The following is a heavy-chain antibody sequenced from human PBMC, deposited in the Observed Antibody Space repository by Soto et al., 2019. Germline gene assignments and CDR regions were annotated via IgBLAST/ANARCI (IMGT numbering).Heavy chain of an antibody. V-gene: IGHV1-18*01. D-gene: IGHD5-12*01. Sequence: GASVKVSCKASGYTFTSYGISWVRQAPGEGLEWMGGISAYNGNTNYAQKLQGRVTMTTDTSTSTAYMELRSLRSDDTAVYYCARDRLRYSGYDLNWFDPWGQGTLVTVSS. CDR2: ISAYNGNT. CDR1: GYTFTSYG. J-gene: IGHJ5*02. CDR3: ARDRLRYSGYDLNWFDP.